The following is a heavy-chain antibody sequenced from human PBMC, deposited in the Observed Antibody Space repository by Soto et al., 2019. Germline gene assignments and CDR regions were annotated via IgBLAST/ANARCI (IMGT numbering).Heavy chain of an antibody. V-gene: IGHV4-34*01. CDR1: GGSFSGYY. CDR3: ARGSRMVRGVIITRTVRFDP. D-gene: IGHD3-10*01. Sequence: SETLSLTCAVYGGSFSGYYWSWIRQPPGKGLEWIGEINHSGSTNYNPSLKSRVTISVDTSKNQFSPKLSSVTAADTAVYYCARGSRMVRGVIITRTVRFDPWGQGTLVTVSS. CDR2: INHSGST. J-gene: IGHJ5*02.